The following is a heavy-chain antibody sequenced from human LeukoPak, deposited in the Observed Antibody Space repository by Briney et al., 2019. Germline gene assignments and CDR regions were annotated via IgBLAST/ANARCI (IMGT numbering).Heavy chain of an antibody. J-gene: IGHJ5*02. CDR1: GFTFSSYW. D-gene: IGHD6-13*01. CDR2: INQDGSEK. V-gene: IGHV3-7*01. CDR3: ARGPYSSSWVRESWFDP. Sequence: PGGSLRLSCVASGFTFSSYWMTWVRQAPGKGLEWVANINQDGSEKYYVDSVKGRFTISRDNAKNSLYLQMNGLRAEDTAVYYCARGPYSSSWVRESWFDPWGQGTLVTVSS.